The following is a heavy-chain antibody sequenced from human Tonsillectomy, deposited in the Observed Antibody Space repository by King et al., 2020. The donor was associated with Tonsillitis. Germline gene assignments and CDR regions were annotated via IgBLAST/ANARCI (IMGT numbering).Heavy chain of an antibody. Sequence: VQLVESGGGLVQPGGSLILSCAASGFSFNSDWMSWVRQAPGKGLEWVADINQDGSKTYYVASVRGRFTISRDNAKNSVYLQMYSLRAEDTAVYYCARDPHCGSYFYTLEFWGQGTLVTVS. D-gene: IGHD2-2*02. CDR3: ARDPHCGSYFYTLEF. CDR1: GFSFNSDW. J-gene: IGHJ4*02. V-gene: IGHV3-7*03. CDR2: INQDGSKT.